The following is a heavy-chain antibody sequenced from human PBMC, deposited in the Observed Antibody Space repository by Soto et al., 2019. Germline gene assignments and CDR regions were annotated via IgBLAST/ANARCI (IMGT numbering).Heavy chain of an antibody. CDR1: GFTFSSYG. V-gene: IGHV3-33*01. D-gene: IGHD2-15*01. CDR3: ARGSRNLVDLDY. Sequence: QVQLVESGGGVVQPGRSLRLSCAASGFTFSSYGKHWVRQAPDKGLEWVAVIWYDGTNKYYADSVKGRFTISRDNSKNTLYLQMNGLRAEDTAVYYCARGSRNLVDLDYWGQGTLVTVSS. J-gene: IGHJ4*02. CDR2: IWYDGTNK.